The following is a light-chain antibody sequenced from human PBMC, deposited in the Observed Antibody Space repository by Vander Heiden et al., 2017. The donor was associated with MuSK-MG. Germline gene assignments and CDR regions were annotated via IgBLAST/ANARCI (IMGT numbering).Light chain of an antibody. CDR3: QSYDSSMSGWV. CDR1: RPNIGAGYA. V-gene: IGLV1-40*01. CDR2: GKS. J-gene: IGLJ3*02. Sequence: VLTPPPAMPGAPGPRSTIPCPSTRPNIGAGYAVPWHQQLPGTAPNLLIYGKSNRPSGVPVRFSGSKSVTSASVAITGRHAEEEADYYCQSYDSSMSGWVFGGGTKLTVL.